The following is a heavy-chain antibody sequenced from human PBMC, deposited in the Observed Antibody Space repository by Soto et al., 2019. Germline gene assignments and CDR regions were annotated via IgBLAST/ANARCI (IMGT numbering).Heavy chain of an antibody. V-gene: IGHV1-8*01. Sequence: QVQLVQSGAEVKEPGASVKVSCKASGYTFTSLDINWMRQATGQGPEWMGWMSPINGNTGYAQKFQGRVTMTRDTSISTAYMELSSLTSDDTAVYYCARGIAAGVDYWGQGTLVTVSS. CDR3: ARGIAAGVDY. D-gene: IGHD6-13*01. CDR1: GYTFTSLD. CDR2: MSPINGNT. J-gene: IGHJ4*02.